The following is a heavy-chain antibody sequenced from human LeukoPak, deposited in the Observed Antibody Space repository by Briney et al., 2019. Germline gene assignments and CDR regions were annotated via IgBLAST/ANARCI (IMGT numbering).Heavy chain of an antibody. V-gene: IGHV3-30*14. CDR2: VSYEGSKK. D-gene: IGHD4-17*01. CDR3: ARDSPRGPYGDNIAY. Sequence: PGGSLRLSCAASGFSFSGHAMHWVRQAPGKGLEWVAVVSYEGSKKYYSHSVKGRFTISRDNSKNTLNLQMSSLRVEDTGVYYCARDSPRGPYGDNIAYWGQGTLVTVSS. J-gene: IGHJ4*02. CDR1: GFSFSGHA.